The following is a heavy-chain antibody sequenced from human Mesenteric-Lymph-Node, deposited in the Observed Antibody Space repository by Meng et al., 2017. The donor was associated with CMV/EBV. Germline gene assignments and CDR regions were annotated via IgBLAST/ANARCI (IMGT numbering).Heavy chain of an antibody. CDR2: INPNSGDT. V-gene: IGHV1-2*02. J-gene: IGHJ4*02. CDR1: GYTFTGYY. Sequence: KVSCKAYGYTFTGYYIHWVRQAPGQGLEWMGWINPNSGDTNYAQKFQGRVSMTRDTSITTAYMELSSLRSDDSAIFYCARTLRSEPYWGQGTLVTVSS. D-gene: IGHD3-16*01. CDR3: ARTLRSEPY.